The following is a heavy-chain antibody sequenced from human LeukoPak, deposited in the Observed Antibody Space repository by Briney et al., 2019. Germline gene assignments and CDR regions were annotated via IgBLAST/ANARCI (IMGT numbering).Heavy chain of an antibody. Sequence: SETLSLTCTVSGCSISSYYWNWIRQPPGKGLEWVGYIYYSGRTNYNTSLKRRVTISVDTSKNKSSLKLSSVTAADTAVYYCARAGAGWFDTWFETWGQGTLVTVSS. CDR3: ARAGAGWFDTWFET. V-gene: IGHV4-59*12. J-gene: IGHJ5*02. CDR1: GCSISSYY. CDR2: IYYSGRT. D-gene: IGHD3-10*01.